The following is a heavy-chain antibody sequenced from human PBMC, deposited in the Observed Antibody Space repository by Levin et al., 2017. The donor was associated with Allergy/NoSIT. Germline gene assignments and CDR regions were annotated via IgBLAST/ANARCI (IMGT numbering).Heavy chain of an antibody. D-gene: IGHD2-8*02. CDR2: MNPNSGNT. J-gene: IGHJ1*01. CDR3: ARVGSIRGYCSGTACYEFQY. V-gene: IGHV1-8*01. Sequence: GGSLRLSCKASESTFSSYDINWVRQAPGQGLEWLGWMNPNSGNTGYAQKFQGRVTMTRNTSITTAYMELTSLTFDDTAVYYCARVGSIRGYCSGTACYEFQYWGQGTLLTVSS. CDR1: ESTFSSYD.